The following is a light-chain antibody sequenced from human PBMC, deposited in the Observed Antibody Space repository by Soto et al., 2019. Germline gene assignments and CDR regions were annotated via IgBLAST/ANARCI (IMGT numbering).Light chain of an antibody. J-gene: IGKJ1*01. Sequence: DIQLTQSPSTLSASAGDRVTITCRASQTINSRLAWYQQKPGKAPKLLIYDVSNLESGVPSRFSGSGSGTEFTLIISSLQPDDFATYYCQQYNSYWTFGQGAKVDI. CDR2: DVS. CDR1: QTINSR. V-gene: IGKV1-5*01. CDR3: QQYNSYWT.